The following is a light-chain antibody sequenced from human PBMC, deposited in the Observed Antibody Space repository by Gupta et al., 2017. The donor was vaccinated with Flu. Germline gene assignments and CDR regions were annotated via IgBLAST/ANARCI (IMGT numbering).Light chain of an antibody. CDR2: ENN. CDR3: GTWDSSLSTGV. Sequence: ISCSGSSSNIGNNYVSWYQQLPGTAPKLLIYENNKRPSGIPDRFSGSKYGTSATLGITGLQTGDEADYYCGTWDSSLSTGVFGAGTKLTVL. J-gene: IGLJ3*02. V-gene: IGLV1-51*02. CDR1: SSNIGNNY.